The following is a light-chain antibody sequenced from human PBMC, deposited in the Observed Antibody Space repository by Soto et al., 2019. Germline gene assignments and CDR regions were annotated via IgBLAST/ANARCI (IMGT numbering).Light chain of an antibody. V-gene: IGLV2-14*01. CDR2: EVS. Sequence: QSVLTQPASVSGSPGQSITISCTGTSSDVGGYNYVSWSQQHPGKAPQLMIYEVSNRPSGVSNRFSGSKSGNTASLTISGPQAEDEADYYCSSYTRSSTYVFGTGTKVAVL. CDR1: SSDVGGYNY. CDR3: SSYTRSSTYV. J-gene: IGLJ1*01.